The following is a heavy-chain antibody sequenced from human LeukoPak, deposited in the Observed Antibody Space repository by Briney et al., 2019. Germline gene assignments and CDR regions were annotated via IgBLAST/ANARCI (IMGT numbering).Heavy chain of an antibody. CDR2: ISGSSSAI. CDR1: GFTFSDYY. Sequence: GGSLRLSCAASGFTFSDYYMSWIRQAPGKGLEWVSYISGSSSAIYYADSVKGRFTISRDNAKNSLYLQMNSLRAEDTAVYYCARLISGYSSSWDFDYWGQGTLVTVSS. CDR3: ARLISGYSSSWDFDY. V-gene: IGHV3-11*04. J-gene: IGHJ4*02. D-gene: IGHD6-13*01.